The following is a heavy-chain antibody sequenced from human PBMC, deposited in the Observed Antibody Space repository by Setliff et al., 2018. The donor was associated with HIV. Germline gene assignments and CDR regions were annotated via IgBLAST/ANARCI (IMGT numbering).Heavy chain of an antibody. V-gene: IGHV3-48*04. Sequence: GGSLRLSCVASKITFKTYSMNWVRQAPGKGLEWVSYISGSDGTVFYADSVRGRFIISRDDAKNSLYLQMNSLRAEDTAVYYCARSYYGSTTSYGMDVWGQGTTVTVSS. CDR1: KITFKTYS. J-gene: IGHJ6*02. D-gene: IGHD3-10*01. CDR3: ARSYYGSTTSYGMDV. CDR2: ISGSDGTV.